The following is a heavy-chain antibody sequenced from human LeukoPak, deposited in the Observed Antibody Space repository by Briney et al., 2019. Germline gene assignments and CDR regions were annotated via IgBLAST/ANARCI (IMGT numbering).Heavy chain of an antibody. CDR1: GGSISSGSYY. V-gene: IGHV4-30-4*07. CDR3: AREPLGVAYYDFWSGYGAPDV. Sequence: SETQSLTCTVSGGSISSGSYYWSWIRQPPGKGLEWIGYIYYSGSTYYNPSLKSRVTISVDTSKNQFSLKLSSVTAADTAVYYCAREPLGVAYYDFWSGYGAPDVWGKGTTVTVSS. D-gene: IGHD3-3*01. J-gene: IGHJ6*04. CDR2: IYYSGST.